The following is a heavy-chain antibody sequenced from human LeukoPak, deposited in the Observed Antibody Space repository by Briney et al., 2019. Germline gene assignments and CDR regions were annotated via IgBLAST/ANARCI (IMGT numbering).Heavy chain of an antibody. CDR3: ARVYCSGGSCEGGYFDY. V-gene: IGHV4-34*01. Sequence: SETLSLTCAVYGGSFSGYYWSWIRQPPGKGLEWIGEINHSGSTNYNPSLKSRVTISVDTSTNQFSLKLSSVTAADTAVYYCARVYCSGGSCEGGYFDYWGQGTLVTVSS. J-gene: IGHJ4*02. CDR2: INHSGST. D-gene: IGHD2-15*01. CDR1: GGSFSGYY.